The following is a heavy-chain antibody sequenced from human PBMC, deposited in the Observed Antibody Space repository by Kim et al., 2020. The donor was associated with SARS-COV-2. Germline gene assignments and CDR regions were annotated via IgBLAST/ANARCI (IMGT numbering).Heavy chain of an antibody. V-gene: IGHV1-69*13. CDR3: ARSIGHDSYYHYGTDV. D-gene: IGHD3-9*01. CDR1: GGTFSSYA. Sequence: SVKVSCKASGGTFSSYAISWVRQAPGQGLEWMGGIIPIFGTGKYRQKFQGRVTITADESTSTPYMEPSSQTSEDTAVYYCARSIGHDSYYHYGTDVWGQ. CDR2: IIPIFGTG. J-gene: IGHJ6*02.